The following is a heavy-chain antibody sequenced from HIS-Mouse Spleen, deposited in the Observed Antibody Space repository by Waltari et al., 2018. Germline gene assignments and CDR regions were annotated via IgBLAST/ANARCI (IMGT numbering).Heavy chain of an antibody. Sequence: QLQLQESGPGLVKPSETLSLTCTVSGGSISSSSYYWGWIRQPPGKGLEWIGSIYYSGGTSDTPSLKSRVTISVDTSNNQFSLKLSSVTAADTAVYYCAREIPYSSSWYDWYFDLWGRGTLVTVSS. V-gene: IGHV4-39*07. CDR1: GGSISSSSYY. D-gene: IGHD6-13*01. J-gene: IGHJ2*01. CDR3: AREIPYSSSWYDWYFDL. CDR2: IYYSGGT.